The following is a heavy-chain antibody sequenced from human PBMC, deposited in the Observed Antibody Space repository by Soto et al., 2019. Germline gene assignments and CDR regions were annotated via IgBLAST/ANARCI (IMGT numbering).Heavy chain of an antibody. V-gene: IGHV3-30-3*01. CDR3: ARNRLRYFDWSLDY. J-gene: IGHJ4*02. CDR1: GFTFSSYA. CDR2: ISYDGSNK. D-gene: IGHD3-9*01. Sequence: GGSLRLSCAASGFTFSSYAMHWVRQAPGKGLEWVAVISYDGSNKYYADSVKGRFTISRDNSKNTLYLQMNSLRAEDTAVYYCARNRLRYFDWSLDYWGQGTLVTVSS.